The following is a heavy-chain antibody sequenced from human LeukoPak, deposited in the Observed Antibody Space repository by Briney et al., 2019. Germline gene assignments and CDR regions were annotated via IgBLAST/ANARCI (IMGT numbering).Heavy chain of an antibody. CDR1: GGSIRSYY. Sequence: AETLSLTCTVSGGSIRSYYWSWIRQPPGKALEWIGYIYYSGSTNYNPSLKSRVTISVDTSKNQFSLKLSSVTAADTAVYYCARHGFRGDGYNWAANWFDPWGQGTLVTVSS. CDR2: IYYSGST. J-gene: IGHJ5*02. V-gene: IGHV4-59*08. CDR3: ARHGFRGDGYNWAANWFDP. D-gene: IGHD5-24*01.